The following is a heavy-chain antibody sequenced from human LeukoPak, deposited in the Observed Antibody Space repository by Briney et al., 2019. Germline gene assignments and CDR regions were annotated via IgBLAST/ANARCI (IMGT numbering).Heavy chain of an antibody. CDR2: ISAYDGST. J-gene: IGHJ6*02. Sequence: ASVTVSCKASGYTFTSYAINWVRQAPGQGLEWMGWISAYDGSTISAQDLQGRVTMTTDTSTTTAYMELTRLRSDDTAVYYCARGPLSSTWSPYYFTLDAWGQGTTVIVSS. V-gene: IGHV1-18*01. CDR1: GYTFTSYA. D-gene: IGHD6-13*01. CDR3: ARGPLSSTWSPYYFTLDA.